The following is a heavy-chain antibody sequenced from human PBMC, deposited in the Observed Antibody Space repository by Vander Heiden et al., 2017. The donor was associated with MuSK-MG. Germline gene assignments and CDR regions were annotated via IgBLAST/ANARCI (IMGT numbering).Heavy chain of an antibody. D-gene: IGHD3-16*02. J-gene: IGHJ4*02. CDR3: ARDRAFGGGIVIDSPDY. V-gene: IGHV1-18*01. Sequence: MGWISAYNGNTNYAQKLQGRVTMTTDTSTSTAYMELRSLRSDDTAVYYCARDRAFGGGIVIDSPDYWGQGTLVTVSS. CDR2: ISAYNGNT.